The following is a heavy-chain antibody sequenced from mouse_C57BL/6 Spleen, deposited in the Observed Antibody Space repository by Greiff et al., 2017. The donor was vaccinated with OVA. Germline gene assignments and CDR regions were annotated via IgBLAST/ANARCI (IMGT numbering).Heavy chain of an antibody. CDR3: ARDGNWGYYAMDY. D-gene: IGHD2-1*01. CDR1: GYAFSSSW. V-gene: IGHV1-82*01. J-gene: IGHJ4*01. Sequence: QVQLQQSGPELVKPGASVKISCKASGYAFSSSWMNWVKQRPGKGLEWIGRIYPGDGDTNYNGKFKGKATLTADKSSSTAYMQLSSLTSEDSAVYFGARDGNWGYYAMDYWGQGTSVTVSS. CDR2: IYPGDGDT.